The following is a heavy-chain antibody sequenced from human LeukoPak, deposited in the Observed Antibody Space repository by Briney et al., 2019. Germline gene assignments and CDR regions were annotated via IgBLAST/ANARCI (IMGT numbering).Heavy chain of an antibody. J-gene: IGHJ4*02. CDR3: ARDSSSWQPDFDY. CDR1: GYTFTGYY. Sequence: ASVKVSCKASGYTFTGYYMHWVRQAPGQGVEWMGWINPNSGGTNYAQKFQGRVTMTRDTSVSTAYMELSRLRSDDTAVYYCARDSSSWQPDFDYWGQGTLVTVSS. D-gene: IGHD6-13*01. CDR2: INPNSGGT. V-gene: IGHV1-2*02.